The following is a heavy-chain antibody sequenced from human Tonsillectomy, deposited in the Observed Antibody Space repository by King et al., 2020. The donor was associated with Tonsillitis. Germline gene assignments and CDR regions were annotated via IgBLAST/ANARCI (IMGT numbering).Heavy chain of an antibody. J-gene: IGHJ3*02. Sequence: QLQESGPGLVKPSETMSLTCTVSGGSISSYYWSWFRQPPGKGLEWIGYIYYSGSTNYNPSLKSRVTISVDTSKNQLSLKLSIVTAADTAVYYCARALGYCSGGICFLNAFDIWGQGTVVTVSS. CDR3: ARALGYCSGGICFLNAFDI. CDR1: GGSISSYY. D-gene: IGHD2-15*01. CDR2: IYYSGST. V-gene: IGHV4-59*01.